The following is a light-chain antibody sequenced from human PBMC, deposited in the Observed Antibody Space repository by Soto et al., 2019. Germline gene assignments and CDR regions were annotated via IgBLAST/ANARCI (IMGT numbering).Light chain of an antibody. Sequence: QSALTQPRSVSGSPGQSVTISCTGTSSDVGNYNYVSWYQQHPGKAPKLMIYDVSKRPSGVPDRFSGSKSGNTASLTISGLQAEDEADYYCCSYAGSYTWVFGGGTKLIVL. CDR3: CSYAGSYTWV. CDR1: SSDVGNYNY. V-gene: IGLV2-11*01. CDR2: DVS. J-gene: IGLJ3*02.